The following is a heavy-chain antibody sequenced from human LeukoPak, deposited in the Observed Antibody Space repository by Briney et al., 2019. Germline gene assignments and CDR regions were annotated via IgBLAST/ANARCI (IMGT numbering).Heavy chain of an antibody. CDR1: GYTFTSYG. CDR2: ISAYNGNT. CDR3: ARDYYGSGSYRFDP. J-gene: IGHJ5*02. D-gene: IGHD3-10*01. Sequence: GASVKVSCKASGYTFTSYGISWVRQAPGQGLEWMGWISAYNGNTNYAQKLQGRVTMTTDTSTSTAYMEPRSLRSDDTAVYYCARDYYGSGSYRFDPWGQGTLVTVSS. V-gene: IGHV1-18*01.